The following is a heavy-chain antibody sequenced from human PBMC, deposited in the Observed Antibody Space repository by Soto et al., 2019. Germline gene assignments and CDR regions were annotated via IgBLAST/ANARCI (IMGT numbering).Heavy chain of an antibody. CDR1: GGSFSGYY. J-gene: IGHJ5*02. Sequence: KPSETLSLTCAVYGGSFSGYYWSWIRQPPGKGLEWIGEINHSGSTNYNPSLKSRVTISVDTSKNQFSLKLSSVTAADTAVYYCARGPSGCSSTSCTNWFDPWGQGTLVTVSS. CDR3: ARGPSGCSSTSCTNWFDP. CDR2: INHSGST. D-gene: IGHD2-2*01. V-gene: IGHV4-34*01.